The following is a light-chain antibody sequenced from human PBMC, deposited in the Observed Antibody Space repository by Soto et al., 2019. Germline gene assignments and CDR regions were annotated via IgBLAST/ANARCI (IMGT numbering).Light chain of an antibody. Sequence: IVLTQSPVTLSVSPGERATLSCRASQSVDSNLAWYQQKPGQPPRLLIQTASTRAAGIPARFSGSGSGTDFTLTISSLQSEDFEVYYCKQYKNLYTFGQGTKLEIK. J-gene: IGKJ2*01. CDR3: KQYKNLYT. V-gene: IGKV3-15*01. CDR2: TAS. CDR1: QSVDSN.